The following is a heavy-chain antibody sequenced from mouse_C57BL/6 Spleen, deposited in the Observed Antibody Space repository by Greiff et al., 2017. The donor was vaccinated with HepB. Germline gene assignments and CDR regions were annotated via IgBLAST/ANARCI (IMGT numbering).Heavy chain of an antibody. CDR2: ISDGGSYT. V-gene: IGHV5-4*01. D-gene: IGHD2-1*01. CDR3: ARDYGNYNYAMDY. Sequence: EVQLQESGGGLVKPGGSLKLSCAASGFTFSSYAMSWVRQTPEKRLEWVATISDGGSYTYYPDNVKGRFTISRDNAKNNLYLQMSHLKSEDTAMYYCARDYGNYNYAMDYWGQGTSVTVSS. J-gene: IGHJ4*01. CDR1: GFTFSSYA.